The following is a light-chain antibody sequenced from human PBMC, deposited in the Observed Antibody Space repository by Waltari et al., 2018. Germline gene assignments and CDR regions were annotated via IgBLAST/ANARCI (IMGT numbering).Light chain of an antibody. Sequence: QSVLTQPPSASGTPGQRVAISCSGTRSNLGSNPVNWYQQLPATAPKPLIYTNNQRPSGVPDRFSGSKSGTSASLAISGLQSEDEANYYCSAWDDSLNGVVFGGGTKLTVL. V-gene: IGLV1-44*01. CDR3: SAWDDSLNGVV. J-gene: IGLJ2*01. CDR2: TNN. CDR1: RSNLGSNP.